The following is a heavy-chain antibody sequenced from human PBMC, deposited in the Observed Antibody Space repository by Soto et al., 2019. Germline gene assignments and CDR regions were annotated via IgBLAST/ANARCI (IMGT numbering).Heavy chain of an antibody. CDR2: SRSKAYGGTT. CDR1: GFTFGDYA. V-gene: IGHV3-49*04. D-gene: IGHD2-15*01. Sequence: GGTLRLSCTASGFTFGDYAMSWVRQAPRKGMEWVGFSRSKAYGGTTEYPASVKGRFTISRDDSKSIAYLQMNSLKPYDTAVYYCTSRDCSGGSCYPAPYYYGMDVWGQGTTVTVSS. CDR3: TSRDCSGGSCYPAPYYYGMDV. J-gene: IGHJ6*02.